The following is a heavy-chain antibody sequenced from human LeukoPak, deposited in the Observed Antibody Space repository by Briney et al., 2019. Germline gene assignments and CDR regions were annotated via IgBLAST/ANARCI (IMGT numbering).Heavy chain of an antibody. Sequence: GGSLRLSCAASGFTFDDYAMHWVRQAPGKGLEWVSGISWNSGSIGYADSVKGRFTISRDNAKNSLYLQMNSLRAEDTALYYCAKDRLVGATDAFDIWGQGTMVTISS. J-gene: IGHJ3*02. V-gene: IGHV3-9*01. D-gene: IGHD1-26*01. CDR3: AKDRLVGATDAFDI. CDR1: GFTFDDYA. CDR2: ISWNSGSI.